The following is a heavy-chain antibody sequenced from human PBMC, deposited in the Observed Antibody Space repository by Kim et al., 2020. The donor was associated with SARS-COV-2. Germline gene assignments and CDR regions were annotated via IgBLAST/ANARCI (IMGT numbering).Heavy chain of an antibody. J-gene: IGHJ6*02. V-gene: IGHV3-21*01. Sequence: SVKGRFTISRDNAKNSLYLQMNSLRAEDTAVYYCARDRATVTTNYYGMDVWGQGTTVTVSS. CDR3: ARDRATVTTNYYGMDV. D-gene: IGHD4-17*01.